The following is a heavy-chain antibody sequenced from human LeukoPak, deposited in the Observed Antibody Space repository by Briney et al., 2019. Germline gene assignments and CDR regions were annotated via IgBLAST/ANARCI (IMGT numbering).Heavy chain of an antibody. Sequence: PGGSLRLSCAASGFTFSSYWMHWVRQTPGKGLIYISRINNDGSSANYADSVRGRFTISRDNAENTLYLQMNSLRAEDTAVYYCAKDRENWNDVSFYFDYWGQGTLVTVSS. CDR1: GFTFSSYW. J-gene: IGHJ4*02. CDR3: AKDRENWNDVSFYFDY. CDR2: INNDGSSA. D-gene: IGHD1-1*01. V-gene: IGHV3-74*01.